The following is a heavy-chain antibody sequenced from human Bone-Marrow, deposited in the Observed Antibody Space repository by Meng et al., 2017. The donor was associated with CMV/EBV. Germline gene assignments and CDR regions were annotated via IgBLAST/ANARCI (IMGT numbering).Heavy chain of an antibody. CDR3: GSDVTASASLDY. CDR1: GYTFTGYY. CDR2: INPNSGGT. V-gene: IGHV1-2*02. Sequence: ASVKVSCKASGYTFTGYYMHWVRQAPGQGLEWMGWINPNSGGTNYAQKFQGRVTMTRDTSISTAYMELSRLRSDDTAVYYCGSDVTASASLDYWGQGALVTVSS. D-gene: IGHD6-13*01. J-gene: IGHJ4*01.